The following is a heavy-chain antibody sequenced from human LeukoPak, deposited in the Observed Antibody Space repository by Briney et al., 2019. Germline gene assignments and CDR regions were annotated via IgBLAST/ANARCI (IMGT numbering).Heavy chain of an antibody. V-gene: IGHV4-34*01. J-gene: IGHJ4*02. CDR1: GGSFSGYY. D-gene: IGHD3-22*01. CDR2: INHSGST. CDR3: ARGDTYYYDSSGYPEPLDY. Sequence: SETLSLTCAVYGGSFSGYYWSWIRQPPGKGLEWIGEINHSGSTNYNPSLTSRVTISVDTSKNQFSLKLSSVTAADTAVYYCARGDTYYYDSSGYPEPLDYWGQGTLVTVSS.